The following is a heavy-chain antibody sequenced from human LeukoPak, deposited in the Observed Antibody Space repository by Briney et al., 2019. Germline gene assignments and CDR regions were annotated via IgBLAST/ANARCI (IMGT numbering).Heavy chain of an antibody. D-gene: IGHD3-22*01. V-gene: IGHV4-59*08. CDR3: AKHRESYYESSHMGFDP. CDR2: ISSRGRS. Sequence: SETLSLTCTVSGDSISRSYWSWIRQPPGKGLEWIGYISSRGRSTYTPALKSRVTISADTSNNQFSLSLTSPTAADTAVYYCAKHRESYYESSHMGFDPWGQGTLVIVSS. CDR1: GDSISRSY. J-gene: IGHJ5*02.